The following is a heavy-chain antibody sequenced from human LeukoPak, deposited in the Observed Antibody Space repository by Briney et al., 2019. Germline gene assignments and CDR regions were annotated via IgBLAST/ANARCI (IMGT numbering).Heavy chain of an antibody. CDR3: ATIKRGNIFGYFDF. CDR1: GASMNTHY. D-gene: IGHD5-18*01. V-gene: IGHV4-59*11. J-gene: IGHJ4*02. CDR2: MLDTVTT. Sequence: SETLSLTCAVSGASMNTHYWSWIRQPPGKGLEWIGYMLDTVTTKDNPSLKSRFTLSADTSKNQFSLRLTSVTAADTAVYYCATIKRGNIFGYFDFWGQGILVTVSS.